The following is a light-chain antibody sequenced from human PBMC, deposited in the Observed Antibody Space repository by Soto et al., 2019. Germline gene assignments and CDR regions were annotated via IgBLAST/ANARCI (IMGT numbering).Light chain of an antibody. V-gene: IGLV2-14*01. J-gene: IGLJ2*01. CDR1: SSDVGGYNY. CDR3: SSYTSSSTLVV. Sequence: QSALTQPASVSGSPGHSITISCTGTSSDVGGYNYVSLYQQHPGKAPKLMIYDVSNRPSGVSNRFSGSKSGNTASLTISGIQAEDEADYYCSSYTSSSTLVVFGGGTKLTVL. CDR2: DVS.